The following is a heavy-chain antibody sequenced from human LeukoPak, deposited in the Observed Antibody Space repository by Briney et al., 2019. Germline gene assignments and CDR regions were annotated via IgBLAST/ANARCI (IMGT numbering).Heavy chain of an antibody. CDR2: FDPEDGET. CDR3: ATDGHSSSSYYYNY. D-gene: IGHD6-6*01. CDR1: GYTFTGYY. J-gene: IGHJ4*02. V-gene: IGHV1-24*01. Sequence: ASVKVSCKASGYTFTGYYMHWVRQAPGKGLEWMGGFDPEDGETIYAQKFQGRVTMTEDTSTDTAYMELSSLRSEDTAVYYCATDGHSSSSYYYNYWGQGTLVTVSS.